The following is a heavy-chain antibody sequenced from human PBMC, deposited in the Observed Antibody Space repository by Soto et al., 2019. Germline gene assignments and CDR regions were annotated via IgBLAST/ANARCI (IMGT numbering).Heavy chain of an antibody. CDR3: ARGSVDFWSGSQTGNWFAP. CDR2: IYHSGST. Sequence: KTSETLSLTCAVSGGSISSGGYSWSWIRQPPGKGLEWIGYIYHSGSTYYNLTLKSRVTRSVDRSKNQSSLKLSSVTGADTAVYSCARGSVDFWSGSQTGNWFAPWGQGTLVTVSS. V-gene: IGHV4-30-2*01. D-gene: IGHD3-3*01. J-gene: IGHJ5*02. CDR1: GGSISSGGYS.